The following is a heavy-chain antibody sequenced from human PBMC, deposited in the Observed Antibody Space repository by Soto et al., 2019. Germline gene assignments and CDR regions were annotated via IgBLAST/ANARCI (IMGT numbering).Heavy chain of an antibody. V-gene: IGHV3-9*01. Sequence: EVQLVESGGGLVQPGRSLRLSCAASGFTFDDYAMHWVRQAPGKGLEWVSGISWNSGSIGYADSVKGRFTISRDNAKNSLYLQMNSPRAEDTALYYCAKAAAQHYFDYWGQGTLVTVSS. CDR3: AKAAAQHYFDY. D-gene: IGHD1-1*01. J-gene: IGHJ4*02. CDR1: GFTFDDYA. CDR2: ISWNSGSI.